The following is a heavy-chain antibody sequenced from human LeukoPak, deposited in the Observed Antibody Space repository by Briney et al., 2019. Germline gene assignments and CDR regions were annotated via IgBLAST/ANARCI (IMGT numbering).Heavy chain of an antibody. CDR2: ISYDGSNK. CDR3: AKDRIVISFGDVSKH. CDR1: GFTFSSYA. Sequence: PGRSLRLSCAASGFTFSSYAMHWVRQAPGKGLEWVAVISYDGSNKYYADSVKGRFTISRDNSKNTLYLQMNNLRVEDTAIYYCAKDRIVISFGDVSKHWGQGTLVTVSS. J-gene: IGHJ1*01. D-gene: IGHD3-10*01. V-gene: IGHV3-30-3*01.